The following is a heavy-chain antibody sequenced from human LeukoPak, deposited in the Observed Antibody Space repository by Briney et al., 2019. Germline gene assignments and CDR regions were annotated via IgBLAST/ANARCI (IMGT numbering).Heavy chain of an antibody. J-gene: IGHJ3*02. D-gene: IGHD3-9*01. CDR3: ATSNYDILTGYRRDAFDI. V-gene: IGHV3-72*01. Sequence: GGSLRLSCAASGFTFSEHYMDWVRQAPGKGLEWVGRIRNKANRYTTEYAASVKGRFTISRDDSKNSVYLQVNSLKTEDTAVYYCATSNYDILTGYRRDAFDIWGQGTVSPSLQ. CDR1: GFTFSEHY. CDR2: IRNKANRYTT.